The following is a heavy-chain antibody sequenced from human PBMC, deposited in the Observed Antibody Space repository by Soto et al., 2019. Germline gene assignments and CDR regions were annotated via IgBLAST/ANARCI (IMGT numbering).Heavy chain of an antibody. CDR1: GFTFSSYG. V-gene: IGHV3-33*01. J-gene: IGHJ4*02. D-gene: IGHD6-13*01. CDR3: ARALDSSSWYVLDY. CDR2: IWYDGSNK. Sequence: PGGSLRLSCAASGFTFSSYGMHWVRQAPGKGLEWVAVIWYDGSNKYYADSVKGRFTISRDNSKNTLYLQMNSLRAEDTAVYYCARALDSSSWYVLDYWGQGTLVTVSS.